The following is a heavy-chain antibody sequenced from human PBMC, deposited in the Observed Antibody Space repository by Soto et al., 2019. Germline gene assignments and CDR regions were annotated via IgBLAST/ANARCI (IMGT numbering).Heavy chain of an antibody. J-gene: IGHJ6*02. CDR3: ARASPTYYYAMDV. V-gene: IGHV4-31*03. CDR1: GGSISTGGYY. Sequence: QVQLQESGPGPVKPSQTLSLTCTVSGGSISTGGYYWSWIRQHPGKGLEWIGYIYYSGSTYFNPSLRSRVTISVDTSRNQFSLKLSSVTAADTAVYYCARASPTYYYAMDVWGQGTTVTVSS. CDR2: IYYSGST.